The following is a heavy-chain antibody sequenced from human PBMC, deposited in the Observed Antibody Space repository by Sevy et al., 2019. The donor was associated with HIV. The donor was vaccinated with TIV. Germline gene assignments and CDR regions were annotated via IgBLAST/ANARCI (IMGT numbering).Heavy chain of an antibody. J-gene: IGHJ6*03. CDR3: ARHRPTDTPPHYYYYYYMDV. CDR1: GYSFTSYW. V-gene: IGHV5-51*01. Sequence: GESLKISCKGSGYSFTSYWIGWVRQMPGKGLEWMGIIYPGDSDTRYSPSFQGQVTISADKSISTAYLQWSSLKASDTAMYYCARHRPTDTPPHYYYYYYMDVWGKGTTVTVSS. CDR2: IYPGDSDT.